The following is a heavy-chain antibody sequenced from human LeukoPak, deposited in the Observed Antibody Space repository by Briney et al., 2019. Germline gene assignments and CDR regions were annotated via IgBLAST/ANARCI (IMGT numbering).Heavy chain of an antibody. Sequence: GGSLRLSCVASGFTFINAWMSWVRQAPGKGLEWVGRIKRKTDGATTDYAAPVKGRFTISRDDSKNTLYLQMNSLKTEDTAVYYCTTDLKVDYDILTGYYLNDYWGQGTLVTVSS. CDR2: IKRKTDGATT. V-gene: IGHV3-15*01. CDR3: TTDLKVDYDILTGYYLNDY. J-gene: IGHJ4*02. CDR1: GFTFINAW. D-gene: IGHD3-9*01.